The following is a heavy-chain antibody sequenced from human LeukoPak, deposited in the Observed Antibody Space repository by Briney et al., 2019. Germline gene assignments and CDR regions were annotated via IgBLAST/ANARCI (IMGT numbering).Heavy chain of an antibody. D-gene: IGHD1-26*01. CDR1: GFTFTTYW. CDR2: INQDGTEK. Sequence: PGGSLRLSCAASGFTFTTYWMSWVRQLPGKGLEWVANINQDGTEKYYVDSVKGRFTISRDNAKNSLDLQMNSLRAEDTAVCYCARVVGATNWGQGTLVTVSS. V-gene: IGHV3-7*01. J-gene: IGHJ4*02. CDR3: ARVVGATN.